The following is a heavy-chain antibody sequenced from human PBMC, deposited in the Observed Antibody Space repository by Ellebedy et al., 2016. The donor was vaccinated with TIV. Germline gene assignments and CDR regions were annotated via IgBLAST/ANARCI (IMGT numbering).Heavy chain of an antibody. D-gene: IGHD5-24*01. CDR3: ARSRDGYNFIGDY. Sequence: PGGSLRLSCAASGFTFSSYWMHWVRQAPGKGLVWVSRIHSDGSSTSYADSVKGRFTISGDNAKNTLYLQMNSLRAEDTAVYYCARSRDGYNFIGDYWGQGTLVTVSS. CDR1: GFTFSSYW. V-gene: IGHV3-74*01. CDR2: IHSDGSST. J-gene: IGHJ4*02.